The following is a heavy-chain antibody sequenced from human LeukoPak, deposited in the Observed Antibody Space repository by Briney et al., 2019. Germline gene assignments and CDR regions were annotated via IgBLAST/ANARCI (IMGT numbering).Heavy chain of an antibody. CDR3: ARSSIIAAAGPYYFNY. J-gene: IGHJ4*02. D-gene: IGHD6-13*01. Sequence: SVKVSCKASGYTFTSYGISWVRQAPGQGLEWMGGIIPIFGTANYAQKFQGRVTITADKSTSTAYMELSSLRSEDTAVYYCARSSIIAAAGPYYFNYWGQGTLVTVSS. V-gene: IGHV1-69*06. CDR2: IIPIFGTA. CDR1: GYTFTSYG.